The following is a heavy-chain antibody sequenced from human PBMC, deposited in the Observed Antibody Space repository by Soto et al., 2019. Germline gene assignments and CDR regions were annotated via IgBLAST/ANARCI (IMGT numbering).Heavy chain of an antibody. CDR3: ATTFYSEANATYGMYV. Sequence: GASGKVSCKVSRYTLTELSMHWVRQAPGKGIEWMGGFDPEDGETIYAQKFQGRVTMTEDTSTDTAYLEPSSLRSEDTAVYYCATTFYSEANATYGMYVCGQGTTVTVS. V-gene: IGHV1-24*01. CDR1: RYTLTELS. D-gene: IGHD1-26*01. CDR2: FDPEDGET. J-gene: IGHJ6*01.